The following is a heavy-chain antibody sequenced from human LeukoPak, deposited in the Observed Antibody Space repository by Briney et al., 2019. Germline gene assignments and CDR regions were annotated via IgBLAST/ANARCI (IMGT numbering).Heavy chain of an antibody. Sequence: ASVKVSCKASGYTFTGYYMHWVRQAPGQGLEWMGWINPNSGGTNYAQKFQGRVTMTRDTSTSTAYMELSRLRSDDTAVYYCARVGLWSMAGFGIWGQGTTVTVSS. V-gene: IGHV1-2*02. J-gene: IGHJ6*02. CDR3: ARVGLWSMAGFGI. D-gene: IGHD2/OR15-2a*01. CDR2: INPNSGGT. CDR1: GYTFTGYY.